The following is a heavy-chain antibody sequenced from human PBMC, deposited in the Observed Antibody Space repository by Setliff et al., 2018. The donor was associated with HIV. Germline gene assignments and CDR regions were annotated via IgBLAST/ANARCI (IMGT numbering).Heavy chain of an antibody. V-gene: IGHV4-34*01. D-gene: IGHD4-17*01. Sequence: SETLSLTCAVYDGSFSGYYWSWIRQPPGKGLEWLGTIYHSWTSRNTFFNPSLKSRVTMSVDMSKNQISLNLRSVTAADTAVYYCASRRTYDYGGNYYYYYIDVWGKGTTVTVSS. CDR2: IYHSWTSRNT. CDR3: ASRRTYDYGGNYYYYYIDV. CDR1: DGSFSGYY. J-gene: IGHJ6*03.